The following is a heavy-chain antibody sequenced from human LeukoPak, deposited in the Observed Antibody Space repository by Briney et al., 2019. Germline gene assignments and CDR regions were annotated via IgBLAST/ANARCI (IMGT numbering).Heavy chain of an antibody. J-gene: IGHJ4*02. CDR3: AKDLIPYSSSSGADY. D-gene: IGHD6-6*01. CDR1: GFTFSSYA. V-gene: IGHV3-23*01. CDR2: ISGSGGST. Sequence: GGSLRLSCAASGFTFSSYAMSWVRQAPGKGLEWVSAISGSGGSTYYADSVKGRFTISRDSSKNTLYLQMNSLRAEDTAVYYCAKDLIPYSSSSGADYWGQGTLVTVSS.